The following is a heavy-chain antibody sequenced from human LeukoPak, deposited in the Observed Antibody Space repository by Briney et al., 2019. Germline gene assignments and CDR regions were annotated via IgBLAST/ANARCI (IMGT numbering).Heavy chain of an antibody. CDR1: GFTFRTYS. CDR2: ISGGSSTI. CDR3: GRDGGHSDSSGYYYSYAFDI. Sequence: GSLRLSCAASGFTFRTYSMNWVRQAPGKGLEWISYISGGSSTINYADSVRGRFTISRDNAKNSLYLQMNSLRDEDTAVYYCGRDGGHSDSSGYYYSYAFDIWGQGTLVTVSS. D-gene: IGHD3-22*01. J-gene: IGHJ3*02. V-gene: IGHV3-48*02.